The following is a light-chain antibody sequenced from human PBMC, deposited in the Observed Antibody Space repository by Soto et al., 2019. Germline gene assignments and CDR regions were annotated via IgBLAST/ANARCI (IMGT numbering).Light chain of an antibody. CDR1: QSISSY. V-gene: IGKV1-39*01. J-gene: IGKJ5*01. Sequence: DIQMTQSTSSLSASVGDRVTITCGSSQSISSYLNWYQQKPGKAPKLLIYAASSLQSGVPSRFSGSGSGTDFTLTISSLQPEDFATYYCQQLNSYPITFCQGTRLEI. CDR2: AAS. CDR3: QQLNSYPIT.